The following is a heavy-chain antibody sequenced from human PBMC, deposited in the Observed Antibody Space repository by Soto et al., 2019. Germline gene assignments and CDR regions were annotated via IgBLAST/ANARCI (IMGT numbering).Heavy chain of an antibody. CDR3: AGLFRRVDY. Sequence: QVQLVESGGGVVQPGRSLRLSCAASGFTFSSYAMHWVRQAPGKGLEWVAVISYDGSNKYYADSVKGRFTISRDNSKNTLYLQMNSLRAEDTAVYYGAGLFRRVDYWGQGTLVTVSS. J-gene: IGHJ4*02. V-gene: IGHV3-30-3*01. CDR2: ISYDGSNK. CDR1: GFTFSSYA.